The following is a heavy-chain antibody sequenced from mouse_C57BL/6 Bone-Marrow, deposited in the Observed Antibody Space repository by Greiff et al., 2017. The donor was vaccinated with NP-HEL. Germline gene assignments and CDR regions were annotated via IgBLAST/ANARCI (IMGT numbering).Heavy chain of an antibody. Sequence: QVQLQQSGAELVRPGTSVKMSCKASGYTFTNYWIGWAKQRPGHGLEWIGDIYPGGGYTNYNEKFKGKATLTADKSSSTAYMQFSSLTSEDSATYYCARWENYYGSSPFDYWGQGTTLTVSS. CDR1: GYTFTNYW. D-gene: IGHD1-1*01. J-gene: IGHJ2*01. V-gene: IGHV1-63*01. CDR2: IYPGGGYT. CDR3: ARWENYYGSSPFDY.